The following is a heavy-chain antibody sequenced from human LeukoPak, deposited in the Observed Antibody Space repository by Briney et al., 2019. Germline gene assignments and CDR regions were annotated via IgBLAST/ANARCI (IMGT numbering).Heavy chain of an antibody. Sequence: SETLSLTCTVSGGSLSSSSYYWGWLRQPPGRGLEWIGSIYYSGSTNYSPSIKSRVTISVDKSKNQFSLKLSSLAAADTAAYYCARANYFDYWGQGTLVTVSS. CDR3: ARANYFDY. CDR1: GGSLSSSSYY. CDR2: IYYSGST. J-gene: IGHJ4*02. V-gene: IGHV4-39*07.